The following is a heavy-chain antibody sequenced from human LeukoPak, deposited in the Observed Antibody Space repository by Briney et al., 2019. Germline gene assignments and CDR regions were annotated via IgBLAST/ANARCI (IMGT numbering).Heavy chain of an antibody. CDR3: AKNSSGGYSDY. V-gene: IGHV1-18*01. Sequence: ASVKVSCKTSGYTFTSSGITWVRQAPGQGLEWMGWISTYNGYSEYAQNLQGRVTMTADTSTSTAYMELSSLRSDDTAVYYCAKNSSGGYSDYWGQGTLVTVSS. CDR1: GYTFTSSG. D-gene: IGHD6-19*01. CDR2: ISTYNGYS. J-gene: IGHJ4*02.